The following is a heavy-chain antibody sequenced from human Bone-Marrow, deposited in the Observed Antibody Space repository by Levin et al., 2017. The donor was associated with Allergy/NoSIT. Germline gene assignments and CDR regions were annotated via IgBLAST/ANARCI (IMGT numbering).Heavy chain of an antibody. CDR3: AKAGYSSDWYSFDY. CDR1: GFTFSSYA. D-gene: IGHD6-19*01. J-gene: IGHJ4*02. V-gene: IGHV3-23*01. Sequence: LSLPCAASGFTFSSYAMSWVRQAPGKGLAWVSTISGNGGSTYYADSVKGRFTISRDNSKNTLFLQMNSLRPEDTAIYYCAKAGYSSDWYSFDYWGQGTLVTVSS. CDR2: ISGNGGST.